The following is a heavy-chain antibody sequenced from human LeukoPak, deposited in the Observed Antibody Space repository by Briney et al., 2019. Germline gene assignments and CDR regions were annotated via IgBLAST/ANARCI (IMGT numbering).Heavy chain of an antibody. CDR3: ARHFLWFGELMAFDY. CDR2: IYYSGST. CDR1: GGSISSYY. J-gene: IGHJ4*02. Sequence: SETLSLTCTVSGGSISSYYWSWIRQPPGKGLEWIGYIYYSGSTNYNPSLKSRVTISVDTSKNQFSLKLSSVTAADTAEYYCARHFLWFGELMAFDYWGQGTLVTVSS. V-gene: IGHV4-59*08. D-gene: IGHD3-10*01.